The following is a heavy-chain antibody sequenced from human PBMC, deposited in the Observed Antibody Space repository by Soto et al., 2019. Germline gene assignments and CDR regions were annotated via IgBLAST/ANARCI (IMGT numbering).Heavy chain of an antibody. J-gene: IGHJ6*02. D-gene: IGHD6-19*01. Sequence: QVQLVQSGAEVKKPGASVKISCRPSENTFTKYYVHWVRQAPGQGLEWMGVIHPGIGNTNFATRFQDRVTMTRDTSTGTVYMDLSSLRSDDTAVYYCAKENSGWSLYGLDVWGQGTTVTVSS. CDR2: IHPGIGNT. CDR3: AKENSGWSLYGLDV. V-gene: IGHV1-46*01. CDR1: ENTFTKYY.